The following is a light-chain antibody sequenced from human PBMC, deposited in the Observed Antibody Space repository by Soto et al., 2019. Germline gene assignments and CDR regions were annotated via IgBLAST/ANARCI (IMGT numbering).Light chain of an antibody. Sequence: QSALTQPPSVSGSPGQSVTISCTGTSSDVGSYNRVSWYQQPPGTAPKLMIYEVNNRPSGVPDRFSGSKSGNMASLTISGLQAEDEADYYCSSYTSSTTLVFGGGTKVTVL. CDR3: SSYTSSTTLV. CDR2: EVN. CDR1: SSDVGSYNR. J-gene: IGLJ2*01. V-gene: IGLV2-18*02.